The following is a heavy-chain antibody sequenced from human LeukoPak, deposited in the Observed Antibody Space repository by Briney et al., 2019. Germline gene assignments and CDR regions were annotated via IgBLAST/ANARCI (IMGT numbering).Heavy chain of an antibody. CDR1: GFTFTSYA. CDR3: ARGTLNIPGEHGAFDY. J-gene: IGHJ4*02. V-gene: IGHV3-21*01. Sequence: GGTLRLSCAASGFTFTSYAMNWVRQAPGKGLEWVSSISTSSSYIHYADSVKGRFTISRDNAKNSLYLQMNSLRAEDTAVYYCARGTLNIPGEHGAFDYWGQGTLVTVSS. CDR2: ISTSSSYI. D-gene: IGHD1-14*01.